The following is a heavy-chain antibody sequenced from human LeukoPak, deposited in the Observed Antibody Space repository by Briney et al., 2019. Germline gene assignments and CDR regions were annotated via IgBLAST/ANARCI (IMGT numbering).Heavy chain of an antibody. V-gene: IGHV3-23*01. J-gene: IGHJ4*02. Sequence: GGSLRLSCAASGFTFSSYAMSWVRQAPGKGLEWVSAISGSGGSTYYADSVKGRFTISRDNSKNTLYLQMNSLRPEDTAVYYCAKDNGRSGSYPKYFDYWGQGTLVTVSS. CDR3: AKDNGRSGSYPKYFDY. CDR1: GFTFSSYA. CDR2: ISGSGGST. D-gene: IGHD1-26*01.